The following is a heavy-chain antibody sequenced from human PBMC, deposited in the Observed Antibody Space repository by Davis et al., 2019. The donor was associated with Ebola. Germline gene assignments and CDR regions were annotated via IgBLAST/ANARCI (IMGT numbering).Heavy chain of an antibody. CDR2: IKSQADGGTV. CDR1: GFTFSDAW. D-gene: IGHD3-10*01. J-gene: IGHJ4*02. V-gene: IGHV3-15*01. CDR3: STFPVPYYGYLDDY. Sequence: PGGSLRLSCAASGFTFSDAWMSWVRQAPGKGPEYIGCIKSQADGGTVEYTAPVKGRFTISRDDSRNTVYLQTNSLKTDDTAVYYCSTFPVPYYGYLDDYWGQGTLVTVSS.